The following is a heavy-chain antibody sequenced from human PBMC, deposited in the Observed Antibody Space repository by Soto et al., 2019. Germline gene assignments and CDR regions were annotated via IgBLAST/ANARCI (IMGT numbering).Heavy chain of an antibody. V-gene: IGHV5-10-1*01. CDR2: IDPSDSYT. J-gene: IGHJ6*02. CDR3: ASLRPIAVAGTGNYYYYGMDV. Sequence: GESLKLSCTASGYRFTVHWIAWVLQMTGKGLEWMGRIDPSDSYTNYSPSFQGHVTISADKSISTAYLQWSSLKASDTAMYYCASLRPIAVAGTGNYYYYGMDVWGQGTTVTVSS. CDR1: GYRFTVHW. D-gene: IGHD6-19*01.